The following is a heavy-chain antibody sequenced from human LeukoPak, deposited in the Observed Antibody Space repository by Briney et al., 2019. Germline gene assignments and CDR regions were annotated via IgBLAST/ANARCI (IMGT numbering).Heavy chain of an antibody. CDR3: ARAHNSGTYPPGY. D-gene: IGHD3-10*01. V-gene: IGHV1-46*01. CDR1: GYTFTNYY. CDR2: INPSGGRT. Sequence: ASVKVSGKASGYTFTNYYMNWVRQAPGQGLEWMGIINPSGGRTTFAQRFQGRVTMTRDTSTNTVYMELSSLRSDDTAVYYCARAHNSGTYPPGYWGQGTLVTVSS. J-gene: IGHJ4*02.